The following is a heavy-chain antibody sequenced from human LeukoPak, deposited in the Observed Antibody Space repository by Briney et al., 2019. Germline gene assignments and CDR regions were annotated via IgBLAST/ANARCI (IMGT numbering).Heavy chain of an antibody. Sequence: ASVKVSCKASGYTFTSYGIHWVRQAPGQGLEWLGWINTNTGNPTYAQGFTGRFVFSLDTSVSTAYLQISSLKAEDTAVYYCARGGGKPDYWGQGTLVTVSS. CDR2: INTNTGNP. J-gene: IGHJ4*02. CDR3: ARGGGKPDY. V-gene: IGHV7-4-1*02. D-gene: IGHD3-16*01. CDR1: GYTFTSYG.